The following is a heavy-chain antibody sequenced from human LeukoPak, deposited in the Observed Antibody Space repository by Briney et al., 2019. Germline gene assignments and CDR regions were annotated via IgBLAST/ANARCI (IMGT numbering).Heavy chain of an antibody. Sequence: GGSLRLSCAASGFTYSSYAVSWVRQAPGKGLEWVSAISGSGGGTYYADSVKGRFTISRDNSKNTLYLQMNSLSTEDTAVYYCAKTTTGYSSGRYPGWPVDYWGQGTLVTVSS. CDR2: ISGSGGGT. V-gene: IGHV3-23*01. CDR1: GFTYSSYA. CDR3: AKTTTGYSSGRYPGWPVDY. J-gene: IGHJ4*02. D-gene: IGHD6-19*01.